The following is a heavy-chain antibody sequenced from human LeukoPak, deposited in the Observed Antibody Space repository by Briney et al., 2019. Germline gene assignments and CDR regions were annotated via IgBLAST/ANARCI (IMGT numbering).Heavy chain of an antibody. Sequence: SQTLSLTCTVSGGSISSGGYYWSWIRQHPGKGLEWIGYIYYSGSTYYNPSPKSRVTISVDTSKNQFSLKLSSVTAADTAVYYCAKTVPPRGMDVWGQGTTVTVSS. V-gene: IGHV4-31*03. CDR3: AKTVPPRGMDV. D-gene: IGHD4-17*01. CDR2: IYYSGST. CDR1: GGSISSGGYY. J-gene: IGHJ6*02.